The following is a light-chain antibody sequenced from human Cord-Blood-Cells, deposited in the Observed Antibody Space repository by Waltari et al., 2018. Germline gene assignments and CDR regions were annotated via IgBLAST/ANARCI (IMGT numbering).Light chain of an antibody. CDR1: QSVSSN. J-gene: IGKJ1*01. Sequence: EIVMTQSPATLSVSPGERATLSCRASQSVSSNLACYQQKPGQVPRLLIFGASTRATGIPARFSGSGSGKEFTLTISSLQSEDFAVYYCQQYNNWPPWTFGQGTKVEIK. CDR3: QQYNNWPPWT. V-gene: IGKV3-15*01. CDR2: GAS.